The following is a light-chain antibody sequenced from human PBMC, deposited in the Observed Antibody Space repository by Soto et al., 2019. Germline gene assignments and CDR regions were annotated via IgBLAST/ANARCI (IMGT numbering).Light chain of an antibody. CDR1: QGIHTF. CDR2: SAS. Sequence: DIQLTQSPSILSASVGERVTITCRASQGIHTFLAWYQKKPEKAPKLLIYSASTLQSGVPSRFSGSGSGSEFTLTIGSLQPEDFGTYYCQQLHAYPLTFGGGTTVDI. J-gene: IGKJ4*01. CDR3: QQLHAYPLT. V-gene: IGKV1-9*01.